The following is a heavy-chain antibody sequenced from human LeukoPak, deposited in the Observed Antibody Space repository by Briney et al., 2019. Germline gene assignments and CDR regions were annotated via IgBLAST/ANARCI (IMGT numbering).Heavy chain of an antibody. Sequence: GGSLRLSCAASGFTFSSYAMSWVRQAPGKGLEWVSSISGSGDSTYYADSVKGRFTISRDNSVNTLYLQMNSLRAEDTAVYYCTREERGYIPAFWGQGTLVTVSS. CDR1: GFTFSSYA. J-gene: IGHJ4*02. CDR2: ISGSGDST. V-gene: IGHV3-23*01. D-gene: IGHD3-16*02. CDR3: TREERGYIPAF.